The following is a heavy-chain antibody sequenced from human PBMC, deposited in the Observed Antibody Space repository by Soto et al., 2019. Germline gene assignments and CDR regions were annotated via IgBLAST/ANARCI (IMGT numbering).Heavy chain of an antibody. CDR1: GYALTSYN. Sequence: QVQLVQSGAEVKKPGASVKVSCRASGYALTSYNIHWVRQAPGQGLEWMGWINGGNGDTKYSQKLQGRVTITRDTAASTAYMELRSLRFEDTAVYYCARHSSSPSGMDVWGQGTTVTVSS. D-gene: IGHD6-6*01. V-gene: IGHV1-3*01. CDR2: INGGNGDT. J-gene: IGHJ6*02. CDR3: ARHSSSPSGMDV.